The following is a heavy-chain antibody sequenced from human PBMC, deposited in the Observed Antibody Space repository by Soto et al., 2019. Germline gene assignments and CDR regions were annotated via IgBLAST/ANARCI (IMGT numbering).Heavy chain of an antibody. CDR1: GGTFSSYA. CDR2: VIPIFGTA. Sequence: GASVKVSCKASGGTFSSYAISWVRQAPGQGLEWMGGVIPIFGTANYAQKFQGRVTITADESTSTAYMELSSLRSEDTAVYYCARARGSSYHLDYWGQGTLVTVSS. V-gene: IGHV1-69*13. J-gene: IGHJ4*02. CDR3: ARARGSSYHLDY. D-gene: IGHD6-6*01.